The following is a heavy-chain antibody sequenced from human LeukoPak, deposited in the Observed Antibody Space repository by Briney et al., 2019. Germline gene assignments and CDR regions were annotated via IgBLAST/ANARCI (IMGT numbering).Heavy chain of an antibody. CDR2: IFYSGSP. V-gene: IGHV4-59*08. CDR1: GGSISSYY. J-gene: IGHJ4*02. CDR3: ARVGHLAAAGTYDY. Sequence: SSETLSLTCTVSGGSISSYYWSWIRQPPGKGLEWIGNIFYSGSPNYNPSLKSRVTISFDTSKNQFSLKLSSVTAADTAVYYCARVGHLAAAGTYDYWGQGTLVTVSP. D-gene: IGHD6-13*01.